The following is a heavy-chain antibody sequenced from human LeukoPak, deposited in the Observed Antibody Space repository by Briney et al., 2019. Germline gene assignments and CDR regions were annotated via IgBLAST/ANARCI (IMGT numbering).Heavy chain of an antibody. Sequence: GGSLRLSCAASGFTFSSYSMNWVRQAPGKGPEWVSSISSSSSYIYYADSVKGRFTISRDNAKNSLYLQMNSLRAEDTAVYYCARDTPGVSQRDFDYWGQGTLVTVSS. V-gene: IGHV3-21*01. CDR3: ARDTPGVSQRDFDY. J-gene: IGHJ4*02. CDR1: GFTFSSYS. CDR2: ISSSSSYI. D-gene: IGHD2-8*01.